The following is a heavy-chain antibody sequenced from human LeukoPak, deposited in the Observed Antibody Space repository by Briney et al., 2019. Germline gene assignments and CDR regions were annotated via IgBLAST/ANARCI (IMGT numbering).Heavy chain of an antibody. V-gene: IGHV1-2*02. Sequence: PSLKVSSKASGYTFTGYYIHWVRHAPGQGLEWMGWIHPNSGGTNYAQKFQGRVTMTRDTSISTAYLELSRMRSDDTAVYYCARGGYDILYGYYNWFDPWGQGTLVTVSS. J-gene: IGHJ5*02. CDR3: ARGGYDILYGYYNWFDP. D-gene: IGHD3-9*01. CDR2: IHPNSGGT. CDR1: GYTFTGYY.